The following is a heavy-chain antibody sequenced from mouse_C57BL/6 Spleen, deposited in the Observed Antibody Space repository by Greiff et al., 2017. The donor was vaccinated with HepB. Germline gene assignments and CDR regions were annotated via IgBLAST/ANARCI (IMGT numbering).Heavy chain of an antibody. J-gene: IGHJ3*01. CDR3: ARSQLTASWFAY. Sequence: VQLQQSGPELVKPGASVKISCKASGYAFSSSWMNWVKQRPGKGLEWIGRIYPGDGDTNYNGKFKGKATLTADKSSSTAYMQLSSLTSEDSAVYFCARSQLTASWFAYWGQGTLVTVSA. CDR2: IYPGDGDT. D-gene: IGHD4-1*01. CDR1: GYAFSSSW. V-gene: IGHV1-82*01.